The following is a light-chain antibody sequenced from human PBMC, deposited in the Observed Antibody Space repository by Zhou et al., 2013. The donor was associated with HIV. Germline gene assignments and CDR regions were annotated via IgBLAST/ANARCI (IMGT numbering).Light chain of an antibody. CDR3: QHFDHYPLT. CDR1: QHINGR. V-gene: IGKV1-5*01. J-gene: IGKJ4*01. Sequence: DIQMTQSPSTVSASVGETVTISCRTSQHINGRLAWYQQRPGRAPRFLISSVSTLEAGVPSRFTASGSWTHFTLTIMNLQPDDSATYYCQHFDHYPLTFGGGTKLEL. CDR2: SVS.